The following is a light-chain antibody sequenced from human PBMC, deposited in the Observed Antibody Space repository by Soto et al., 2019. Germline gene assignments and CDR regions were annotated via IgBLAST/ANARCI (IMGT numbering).Light chain of an antibody. CDR2: GAS. Sequence: EIVLTQSPGTLSLSRGERATLSCRASQSVSSNYLAWYQQKPGQAPRLLIYGASSRATGIPDRFSGSGSGTDFTLTISRLEPEDYAVYYCQQYGSSPRVTFGGGTKVEIK. V-gene: IGKV3-20*01. CDR1: QSVSSNY. CDR3: QQYGSSPRVT. J-gene: IGKJ4*01.